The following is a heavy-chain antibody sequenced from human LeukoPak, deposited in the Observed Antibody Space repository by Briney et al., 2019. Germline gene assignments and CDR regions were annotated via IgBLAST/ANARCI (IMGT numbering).Heavy chain of an antibody. Sequence: GGSLRLSCAASGFTFSSYGMHWARQAPGKGLEWVAVIWYDGSNKYYADSVKGRFTISRDNSKNTLYLQMNSLRAEDTAVYYCAKDDGGSSYFDYWGQGTLVTVSS. CDR3: AKDDGGSSYFDY. D-gene: IGHD1-26*01. J-gene: IGHJ4*02. CDR2: IWYDGSNK. V-gene: IGHV3-33*06. CDR1: GFTFSSYG.